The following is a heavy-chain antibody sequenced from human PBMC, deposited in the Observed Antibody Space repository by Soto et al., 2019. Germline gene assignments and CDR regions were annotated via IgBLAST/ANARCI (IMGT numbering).Heavy chain of an antibody. CDR2: IKSKTDGGTT. V-gene: IGHV3-15*01. D-gene: IGHD2-8*01. J-gene: IGHJ6*02. Sequence: VGSLRLSCAASGFTFSSAWMSWVRQAPGKGLEWVGRIKSKTDGGTTDYAAPVKGRFTISGDDSKNTLYLQLNSLKTADTAVYYCTTDEVWCTNGFCRYYYYGMDVWGQGTTVTVSS. CDR1: GFTFSSAW. CDR3: TTDEVWCTNGFCRYYYYGMDV.